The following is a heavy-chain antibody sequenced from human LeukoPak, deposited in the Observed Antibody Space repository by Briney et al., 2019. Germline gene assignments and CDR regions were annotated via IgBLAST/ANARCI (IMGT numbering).Heavy chain of an antibody. CDR1: GGTFSSYA. D-gene: IGHD2-2*01. CDR3: ARYNPDIVVVPVDAFDI. Sequence: SVKVSCKASGGTFSSYAISWVRQAPGQGLEWMGGIIPIFGTANYAQKFQGRVTITTDESTSTAYMELSSLRSEDTAVYYCARYNPDIVVVPVDAFDIWGQGTMVTVSS. CDR2: IIPIFGTA. J-gene: IGHJ3*02. V-gene: IGHV1-69*05.